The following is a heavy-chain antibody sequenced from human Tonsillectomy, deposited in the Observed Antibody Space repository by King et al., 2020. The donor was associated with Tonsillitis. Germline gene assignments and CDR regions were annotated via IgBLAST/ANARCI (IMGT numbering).Heavy chain of an antibody. CDR2: ISGSGEST. J-gene: IGHJ5*01. CDR3: AKLGWWQELPNWFHS. CDR1: GFTFSTFV. Sequence: VQLVESGGGLAQPGGSLRLSCAASGFTFSTFVMSWVRQAPGKGLEWVSGISGSGESTYYAGSVKGRFTISRENSKNSVYLQMNSVRAEDTAFYYCAKLGWWQELPNWFHSWGQGPLVTVPS. D-gene: IGHD1-26*01. V-gene: IGHV3-23*04.